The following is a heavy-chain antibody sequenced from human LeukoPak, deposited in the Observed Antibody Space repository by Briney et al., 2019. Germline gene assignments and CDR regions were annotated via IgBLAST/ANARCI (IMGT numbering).Heavy chain of an antibody. CDR1: GFTFSSYA. J-gene: IGHJ4*02. CDR3: AEGSASSGYYSTFDH. D-gene: IGHD3-22*01. V-gene: IGHV3-23*01. CDR2: ISGSGGST. Sequence: PGGSLRLSCAASGFTFSSYAMSWVRQAPGKGLELVSGISGSGGSTYHADSVKGRFTISRDNSENTLYLQMNSLGAEDTAVYFCAEGSASSGYYSTFDHWGQGTLVTVSS.